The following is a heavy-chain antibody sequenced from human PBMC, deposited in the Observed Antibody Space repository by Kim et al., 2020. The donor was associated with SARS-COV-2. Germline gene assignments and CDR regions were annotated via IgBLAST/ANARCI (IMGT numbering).Heavy chain of an antibody. D-gene: IGHD3-10*01. Sequence: FQGRVTITADESTSTAYMELSSLRSEDTAVYYCAREVGGTYYYGSGSFDYWGQGTLVTVSS. J-gene: IGHJ4*02. V-gene: IGHV1-69*01. CDR3: AREVGGTYYYGSGSFDY.